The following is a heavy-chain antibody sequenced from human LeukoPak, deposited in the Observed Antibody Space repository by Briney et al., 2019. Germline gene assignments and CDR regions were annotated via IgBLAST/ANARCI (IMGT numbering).Heavy chain of an antibody. Sequence: GGSLRLSCAASGFTVSSNYMNWVRQAPGKGLEWVSVIYPNGDAYYADSVKGRFTISRDNSKNTLYLQMNSLRAEDTAVYYCARRNPWFDPWGQGTLVTVSS. J-gene: IGHJ5*02. CDR3: ARRNPWFDP. CDR1: GFTVSSNY. CDR2: IYPNGDA. V-gene: IGHV3-53*01.